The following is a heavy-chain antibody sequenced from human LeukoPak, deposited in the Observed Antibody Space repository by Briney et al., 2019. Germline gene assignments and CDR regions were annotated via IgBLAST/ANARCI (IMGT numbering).Heavy chain of an antibody. V-gene: IGHV4-34*01. CDR2: INHSGSI. Sequence: SETLSLTCAVFGGSFSGYYWSWILQPPGKGLEWIGEINHSGSINYNPSLKSRVTISVDTSKNQFSLKLSSVTAADTAVYYCARVWSSSRPFSRDYWGQGTLVTVSS. CDR1: GGSFSGYY. CDR3: ARVWSSSRPFSRDY. J-gene: IGHJ4*02. D-gene: IGHD6-13*01.